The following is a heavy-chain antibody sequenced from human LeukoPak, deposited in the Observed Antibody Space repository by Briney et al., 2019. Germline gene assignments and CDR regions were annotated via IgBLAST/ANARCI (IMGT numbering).Heavy chain of an antibody. J-gene: IGHJ4*02. CDR1: RGSVGNTHYY. CDR2: VYYSGST. V-gene: IGHV4-39*07. D-gene: IGHD4-23*01. CDR3: ASCSSVVTFDY. Sequence: SETLSLTCTISRGSVGNTHYYWGWIRQPPGKGLEWIGTVYYSGSTYYNPSLKSRVTISVDTSKNQFSLKLSSVTAADTAVYYCASCSSVVTFDYWGQGTLVTVSS.